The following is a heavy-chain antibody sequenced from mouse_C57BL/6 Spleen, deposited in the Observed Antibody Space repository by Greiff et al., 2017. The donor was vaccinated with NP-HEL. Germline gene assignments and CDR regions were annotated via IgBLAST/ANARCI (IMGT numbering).Heavy chain of an antibody. D-gene: IGHD1-1*01. V-gene: IGHV1-80*01. CDR2: IYPGDGDT. J-gene: IGHJ2*01. Sequence: QVQLQQSGAELVKPGASVKISCKASGYAFSSYWMNWVKQRPGKGLEWIGQIYPGDGDTNYNGKFKGKATLTADKSSSTAYRQRSSLTSEDSAVYFCARRGYGSSFFDYWGQGTTLTVSS. CDR1: GYAFSSYW. CDR3: ARRGYGSSFFDY.